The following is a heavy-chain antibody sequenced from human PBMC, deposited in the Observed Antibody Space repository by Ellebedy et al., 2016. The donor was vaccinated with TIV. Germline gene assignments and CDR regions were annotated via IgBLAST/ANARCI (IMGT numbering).Heavy chain of an antibody. CDR1: GFTFSNCG. D-gene: IGHD5-18*01. V-gene: IGHV3-30*18. CDR3: AKVNTTMVTVFSYIEN. Sequence: GESLKISCAASGFTFSNCGMHWVRQAPGKGLEWVAVISYDGSTDYYADSVKGRFTVSRDNSKNTRYLQMNSLRPEDMSIYYCAKVNTTMVTVFSYIENWGQGTLVTVSS. CDR2: ISYDGSTD. J-gene: IGHJ4*02.